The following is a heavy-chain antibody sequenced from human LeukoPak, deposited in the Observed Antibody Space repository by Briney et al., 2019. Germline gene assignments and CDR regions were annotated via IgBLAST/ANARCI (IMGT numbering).Heavy chain of an antibody. CDR3: ASLHSSGRKQGSYFQH. J-gene: IGHJ1*01. V-gene: IGHV3-21*01. CDR1: GFTFSSYS. Sequence: GGSLRLSCAASGFTFSSYSMNWVRQAPGKGLEWVSSISSSSSYIYYADSVKGRFTISRDNAKNSLYLQMNSLRAEDTAVYYCASLHSSGRKQGSYFQHWGQGTLVTVS. CDR2: ISSSSSYI. D-gene: IGHD6-19*01.